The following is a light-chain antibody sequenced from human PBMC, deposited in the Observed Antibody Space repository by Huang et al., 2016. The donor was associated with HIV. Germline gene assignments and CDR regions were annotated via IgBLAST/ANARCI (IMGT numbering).Light chain of an antibody. J-gene: IGKJ3*01. V-gene: IGKV1-39*01. CDR3: QQSYSTLLFT. CDR2: GAS. Sequence: DIQMTQSPSSLSASVGVRVTITCRASQSIKKDLNCYQQKPGKAPKLLIYGASSLQSGVPSRFSVSGSGTDFTLTISSLQPEDFATYYCQQSYSTLLFTCGPGTKV. CDR1: QSIKKD.